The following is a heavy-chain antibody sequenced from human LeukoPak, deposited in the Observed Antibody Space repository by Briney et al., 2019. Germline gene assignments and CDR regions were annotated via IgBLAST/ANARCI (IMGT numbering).Heavy chain of an antibody. Sequence: SETLSLTCTVSGDSISSSSYYWGWIRQPPGKGLEWIGSIYYSGSTYYNPSLKSRVTISVDTSKNQFSLKLSSVTAADTAVYYCASSLWFGEKSQPPPLSYWGQGTLVTVSS. CDR1: GDSISSSSYY. V-gene: IGHV4-39*07. J-gene: IGHJ4*02. D-gene: IGHD3-10*01. CDR2: IYYSGST. CDR3: ASSLWFGEKSQPPPLSY.